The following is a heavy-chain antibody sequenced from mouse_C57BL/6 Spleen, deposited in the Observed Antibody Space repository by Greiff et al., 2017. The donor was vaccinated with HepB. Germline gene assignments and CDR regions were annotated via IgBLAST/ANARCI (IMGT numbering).Heavy chain of an antibody. V-gene: IGHV7-3*01. CDR1: GFTFTDYY. CDR3: ACYGSSYWYFDV. Sequence: EVQRVESGGGLVQPGGSLSLSCAASGFTFTDYYMSWVRQPPGKALEWLGFIRNKANGYTTEYSASVKGRFTISRDNSQSILYLQMNALRAEDSATYYCACYGSSYWYFDVWGTGTTVTVSS. J-gene: IGHJ1*03. D-gene: IGHD1-1*01. CDR2: IRNKANGYTT.